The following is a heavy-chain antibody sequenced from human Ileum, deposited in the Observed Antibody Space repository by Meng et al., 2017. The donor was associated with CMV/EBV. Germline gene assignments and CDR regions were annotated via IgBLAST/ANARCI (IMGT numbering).Heavy chain of an antibody. V-gene: IGHV3-7*01. CDR2: MNHDGSKK. Sequence: GGSLRLSCAASGFTFSSYWMSWVRQAPGKGLEWVAHMNHDGSKKYYVDSVKGRFTISRDNAKNSLYLQMNSLRVEDTAIYYCVREGWEPLSYWGQGTLVNVSS. J-gene: IGHJ4*02. D-gene: IGHD1-26*01. CDR3: VREGWEPLSY. CDR1: GFTFSSYW.